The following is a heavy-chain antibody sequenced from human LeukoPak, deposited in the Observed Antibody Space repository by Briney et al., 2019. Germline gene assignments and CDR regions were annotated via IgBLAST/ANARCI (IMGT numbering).Heavy chain of an antibody. J-gene: IGHJ4*02. Sequence: ASVKVSCKASGYSFANYGVNWVRKAPGQGLEWMGWLNPGKGKTNYAQKFQDRVTMTTDTSTNTAYMELGSLNSDDTAIYYCARADFWSGYYEYYFDFWGQGTLVTVSS. CDR1: GYSFANYG. D-gene: IGHD3-3*01. V-gene: IGHV1-18*01. CDR2: LNPGKGKT. CDR3: ARADFWSGYYEYYFDF.